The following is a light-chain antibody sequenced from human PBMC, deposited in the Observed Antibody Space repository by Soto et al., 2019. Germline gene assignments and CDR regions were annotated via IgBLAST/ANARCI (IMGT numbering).Light chain of an antibody. CDR1: QSVTNRY. CDR3: QQYSSLPLT. V-gene: IGKV3-20*01. CDR2: GIS. Sequence: ESVLTQSPGTLSLSPGERATLSCRASQSVTNRYFAWYQQRPGQAPRLLISGISNRATGIPDRFSGSGSGTDFTLTISRLEHEDFVVYYCQQYSSLPLTFGQGTKLEVK. J-gene: IGKJ2*01.